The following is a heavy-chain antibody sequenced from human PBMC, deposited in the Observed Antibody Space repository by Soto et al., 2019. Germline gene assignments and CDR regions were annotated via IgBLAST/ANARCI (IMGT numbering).Heavy chain of an antibody. D-gene: IGHD3-10*01. CDR2: INTSGNT. V-gene: IGHV4-4*07. CDR3: ASFYDSGSGAAFHI. Sequence: PSETLSLTCTVSGGSISSSYWSWIRQPAGKGLEWIGRINTSGNTNCNTYLKSRVTMSVDTSKNQFSLKLSSVTAADTAVYYCASFYDSGSGAAFHIWGQVKTVTVSS. J-gene: IGHJ3*02. CDR1: GGSISSSY.